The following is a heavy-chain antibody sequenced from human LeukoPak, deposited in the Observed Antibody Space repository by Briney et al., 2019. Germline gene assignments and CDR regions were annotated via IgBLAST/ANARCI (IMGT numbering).Heavy chain of an antibody. CDR1: GFTISNYW. Sequence: GGSLRLSCAASGFTISNYWMSWVRQTPGKGLEWVANLKQDESEKYYVDSVKGRFTISRDNAKNSLFLQMSNLRAEDTAVYYCARDKPAAGGGYGSLFDFWGRGTLVTVSS. J-gene: IGHJ4*02. CDR3: ARDKPAAGGGYGSLFDF. CDR2: LKQDESEK. D-gene: IGHD6-13*01. V-gene: IGHV3-7*03.